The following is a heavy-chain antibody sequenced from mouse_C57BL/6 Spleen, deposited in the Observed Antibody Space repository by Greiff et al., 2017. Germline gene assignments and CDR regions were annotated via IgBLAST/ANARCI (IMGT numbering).Heavy chain of an antibody. Sequence: DVHLVESGEGLVKPGGSLKLSCAASGFTFSSYAMSWVRQTPEKRLEWVAYISSGGDYIYYADTVKGRFTISRDNARNTLYLQMSSLKSEDTAMYYCTRGTGTHFDYWGQGTTLTVSS. CDR3: TRGTGTHFDY. J-gene: IGHJ2*01. D-gene: IGHD4-1*01. V-gene: IGHV5-9-1*02. CDR1: GFTFSSYA. CDR2: ISSGGDYI.